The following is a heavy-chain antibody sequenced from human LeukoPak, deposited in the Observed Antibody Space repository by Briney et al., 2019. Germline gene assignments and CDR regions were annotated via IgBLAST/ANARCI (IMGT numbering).Heavy chain of an antibody. J-gene: IGHJ4*02. CDR3: ARDKPAEAALDF. V-gene: IGHV1-2*02. Sequence: ASVKVSCKASGYTFTGYYIHWVRQAPGQGLEWMGWINPNCGGTNYAQKFQGRVTMTRDRSINTAYMDLRSLTYDDTAVYYCARDKPAEAALDFWGQGTLVTVSS. CDR1: GYTFTGYY. CDR2: INPNCGGT.